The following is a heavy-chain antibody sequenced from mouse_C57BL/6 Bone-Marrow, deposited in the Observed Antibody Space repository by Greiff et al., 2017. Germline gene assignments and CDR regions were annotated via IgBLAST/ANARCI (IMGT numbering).Heavy chain of an antibody. Sequence: EVQLVESGGDLVKPGGSLKLSCAASGFTFSSYGMSWVRQTPDKRLEWVATLSSGGSYTYYPDSVKGRFTISRDNAKNTLYLQMSSLKSEDTAMYYCARQGITTVVAPVWGTGTTVTVSS. V-gene: IGHV5-6*01. J-gene: IGHJ1*03. CDR2: LSSGGSYT. CDR1: GFTFSSYG. D-gene: IGHD1-1*01. CDR3: ARQGITTVVAPV.